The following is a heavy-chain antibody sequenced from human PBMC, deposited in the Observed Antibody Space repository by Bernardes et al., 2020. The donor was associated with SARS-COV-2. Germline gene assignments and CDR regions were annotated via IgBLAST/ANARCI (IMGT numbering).Heavy chain of an antibody. CDR3: AKDGYCSSTSCYANWFDP. Sequence: GGSLRLSCAASGFTFSSYAMSWVRQAPGKGLEWVSAISGSSGSTYYADSVKGRFTISRDNSKNTLYLQMNSLRAEDTAVYYCAKDGYCSSTSCYANWFDPWGQGTLVTVSS. V-gene: IGHV3-23*01. CDR2: ISGSSGST. J-gene: IGHJ5*02. CDR1: GFTFSSYA. D-gene: IGHD2-2*03.